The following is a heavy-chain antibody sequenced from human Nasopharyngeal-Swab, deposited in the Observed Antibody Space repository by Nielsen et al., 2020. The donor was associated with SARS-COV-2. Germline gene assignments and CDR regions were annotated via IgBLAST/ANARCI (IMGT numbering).Heavy chain of an antibody. V-gene: IGHV3-30*18. D-gene: IGHD6-13*01. J-gene: IGHJ4*02. CDR1: GFTFSSYG. CDR3: AKDLEQQLAYYFDY. CDR2: ISYDGSNK. Sequence: GGSLRLSCAASGFTFSSYGMHWVRQAPVKGLEWVAVISYDGSNKYYADSVKGRFTISRDNSKNTLYLQMNSLRAEDTAVYYCAKDLEQQLAYYFDYWGQGTLVTVSS.